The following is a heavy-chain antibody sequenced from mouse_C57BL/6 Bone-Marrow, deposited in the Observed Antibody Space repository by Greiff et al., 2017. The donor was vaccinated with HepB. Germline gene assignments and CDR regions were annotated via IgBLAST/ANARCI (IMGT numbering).Heavy chain of an antibody. J-gene: IGHJ2*01. Sequence: VKLQQSGAELVRPGASVTLSCKASGYTFTDYEMHWVKQTPVHGLEWIGAIDPETGGTAYNQKFKGKAILTADKSSSTAYMELRSLTSEDSAVYYCTRKEYDYDDYFDYWGQGTTLTVSS. D-gene: IGHD2-4*01. V-gene: IGHV1-15*01. CDR3: TRKEYDYDDYFDY. CDR2: IDPETGGT. CDR1: GYTFTDYE.